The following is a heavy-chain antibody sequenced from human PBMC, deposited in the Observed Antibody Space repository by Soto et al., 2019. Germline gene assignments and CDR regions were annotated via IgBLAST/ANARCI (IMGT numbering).Heavy chain of an antibody. J-gene: IGHJ4*02. CDR2: ISNSGSTT. CDR1: KFTFSDHH. V-gene: IGHV3-11*01. CDR3: AREVLQFYFDS. Sequence: GGSLRLSCAASKFTFSDHHMSWIRQAPGKGLEWVSYISNSGSTTYYADSVKGRFTISRDNAKNSLYLQINSLRAEDTAVYYCAREVLQFYFDSWGQGTPVTVSS. D-gene: IGHD4-4*01.